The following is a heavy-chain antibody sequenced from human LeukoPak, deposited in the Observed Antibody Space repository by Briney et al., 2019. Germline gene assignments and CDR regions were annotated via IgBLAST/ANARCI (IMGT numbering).Heavy chain of an antibody. V-gene: IGHV3-20*04. J-gene: IGHJ4*02. CDR3: ARVGVNTYHYDSSGYYFDY. CDR2: INWNGGST. D-gene: IGHD3-22*01. CDR1: GFTFDDYG. Sequence: GGSLRLSCAASGFTFDDYGMSWVRQAPGKGLEWVSGINWNGGSTGYADSVKGRFTISRDNAKNSLYLQMNSLRAEDTALYYCARVGVNTYHYDSSGYYFDYWGQGTLVTVSS.